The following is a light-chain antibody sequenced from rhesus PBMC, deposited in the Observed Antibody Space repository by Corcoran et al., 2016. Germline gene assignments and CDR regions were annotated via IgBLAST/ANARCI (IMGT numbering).Light chain of an antibody. J-gene: IGKJ4*01. V-gene: IGKV3-35*01. CDR2: DAS. CDR1: QSVSSN. CDR3: QQESNWPLT. Sequence: EIVMTQSPATLSLSPGERATLSCRASQSVSSNLAWYQQKPGHAPRLRIYDASNRAPGIPDRFSGSGAGTDFTLTISSLEPEDVGVYYCQQESNWPLTFGGGTKVEIE.